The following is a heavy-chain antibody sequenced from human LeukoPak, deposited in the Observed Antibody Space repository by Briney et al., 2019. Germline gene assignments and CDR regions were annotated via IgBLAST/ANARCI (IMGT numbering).Heavy chain of an antibody. CDR2: INHSGRT. CDR3: ARGVAGTGTTDY. D-gene: IGHD1-1*01. Sequence: SEPLSLPCAVYGGSFSGYYWSWIRQPPGKGLEWIGEINHSGRTNYNPSLKSRVTISVDTSKNQFSRKLSSVTAADTAVYYCARGVAGTGTTDYWGQGTLVTVSS. J-gene: IGHJ4*02. CDR1: GGSFSGYY. V-gene: IGHV4-34*01.